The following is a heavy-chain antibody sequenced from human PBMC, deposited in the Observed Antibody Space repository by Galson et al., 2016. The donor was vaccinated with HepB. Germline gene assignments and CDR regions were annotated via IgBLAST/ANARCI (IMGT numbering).Heavy chain of an antibody. J-gene: IGHJ5*02. CDR3: AKARGQWLGFDP. Sequence: SLRLSCAASGFTFNNYWMTWVRQAAGKGLEWVSAISGGDGRTYYADSVRGRFTISRDKSKNTLYLQMDSLRVEDTAIYYCAKARGQWLGFDPWGQGTLVTVSS. CDR2: ISGGDGRT. D-gene: IGHD6-19*01. CDR1: GFTFNNYW. V-gene: IGHV3-23*01.